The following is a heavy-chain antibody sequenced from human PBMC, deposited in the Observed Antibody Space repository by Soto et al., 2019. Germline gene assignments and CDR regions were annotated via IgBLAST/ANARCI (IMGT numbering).Heavy chain of an antibody. CDR2: VYSNGAT. CDR3: ARDSRLRSAGDY. Sequence: EVLLVESGGGLVQPGGSLRLSCAASGFTVTSSYMSWVRQAPGKGLECVSLVYSNGATYYADSVKGRFTISRDTFRNTLDLQMNSLRAEDTAVYYCARDSRLRSAGDYWGQGTLVTVSS. CDR1: GFTVTSSY. J-gene: IGHJ4*02. V-gene: IGHV3-66*01. D-gene: IGHD3-3*01.